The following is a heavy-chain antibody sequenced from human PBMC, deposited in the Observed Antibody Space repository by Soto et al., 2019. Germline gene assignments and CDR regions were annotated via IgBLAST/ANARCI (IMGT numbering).Heavy chain of an antibody. Sequence: GGSLRLSCAASGFTFSSYAMSWVRQAPGKGLEWVSAISGSGGSTYYADSVKGRFTISRDNSKNTLYLQMNSLRAEDTAVYYCAKDGIFGVVITCCYYYGMDVWGQGTTVTVSS. CDR3: AKDGIFGVVITCCYYYGMDV. CDR2: ISGSGGST. CDR1: GFTFSSYA. J-gene: IGHJ6*02. V-gene: IGHV3-23*01. D-gene: IGHD3-3*01.